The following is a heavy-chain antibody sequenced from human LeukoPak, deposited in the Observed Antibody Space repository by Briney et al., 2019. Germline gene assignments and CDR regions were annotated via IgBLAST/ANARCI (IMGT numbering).Heavy chain of an antibody. Sequence: SETLSLTCAVYGGSFSGYYWSWIRQPPGKGLEWIGEINHSGSTNYNPSLKSRVTISVDTSKNQFSLKLSSVTAADTAVYYCARVPITMVRGVPPGMDVWGQGTTVTVSS. CDR2: INHSGST. D-gene: IGHD3-10*01. J-gene: IGHJ6*02. CDR3: ARVPITMVRGVPPGMDV. V-gene: IGHV4-34*01. CDR1: GGSFSGYY.